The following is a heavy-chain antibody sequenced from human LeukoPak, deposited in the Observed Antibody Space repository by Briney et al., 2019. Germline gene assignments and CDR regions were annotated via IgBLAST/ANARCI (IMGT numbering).Heavy chain of an antibody. Sequence: GGSLRLSCAASGFTFSSYEMNWVRQAPGKGLEWVSYISSSGSTIYYADSVKGRFTISRDNAKNSLYLQMNSLRAEDTAVYYCARGRRGRLFDYWGQGTLVTVSS. V-gene: IGHV3-48*03. CDR1: GFTFSSYE. CDR3: ARGRRGRLFDY. D-gene: IGHD3-10*01. CDR2: ISSSGSTI. J-gene: IGHJ4*02.